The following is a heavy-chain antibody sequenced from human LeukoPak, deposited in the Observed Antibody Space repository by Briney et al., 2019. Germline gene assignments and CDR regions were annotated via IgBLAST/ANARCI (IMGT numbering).Heavy chain of an antibody. J-gene: IGHJ4*02. D-gene: IGHD5-24*01. CDR1: GYTFTGYY. V-gene: IGHV1-2*02. CDR2: INPISGGT. CDR3: AREDGSFDY. Sequence: GASVKVSCKASGYTFTGYYVHWVRQAPGQELEWMGWINPISGGTNYAEKFQGRVTTTRDTSINTAYMEVTRLTSDDTAVYYCAREDGSFDYWGQGTLVIVSS.